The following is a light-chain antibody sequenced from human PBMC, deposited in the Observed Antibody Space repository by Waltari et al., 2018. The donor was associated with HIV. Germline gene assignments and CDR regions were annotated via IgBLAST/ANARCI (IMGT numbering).Light chain of an antibody. CDR3: SSYSSSDNGV. J-gene: IGLJ3*02. CDR2: EVS. V-gene: IGLV2-8*01. Sequence: QSALTQPPSASGSPGPSVTIPRPGTSSHIGGYNFFSWYQQHPGKAPKPMIYEVSTRPSGVPDRFSGSKSANTASLTVSGLQAEDEADYYCSSYSSSDNGVFGGGTKLTVL. CDR1: SSHIGGYNF.